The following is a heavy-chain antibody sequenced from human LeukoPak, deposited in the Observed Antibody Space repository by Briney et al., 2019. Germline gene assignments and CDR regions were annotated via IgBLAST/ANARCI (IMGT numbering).Heavy chain of an antibody. CDR1: GYTFTSYY. J-gene: IGHJ4*02. Sequence: ASVKVSCKASGYTFTSYYMHWVRQAPGQGLEWMGIINPSGGSTSYAPKFQGRVTVTRDTSTNTVYMELSSLRSDDTAVYYCAREGAVALKHFDLWGQGTLVTVSS. CDR2: INPSGGST. V-gene: IGHV1-46*01. D-gene: IGHD6-19*01. CDR3: AREGAVALKHFDL.